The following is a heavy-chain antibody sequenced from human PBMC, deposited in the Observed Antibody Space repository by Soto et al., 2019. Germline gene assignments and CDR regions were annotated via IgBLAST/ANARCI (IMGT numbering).Heavy chain of an antibody. J-gene: IGHJ4*02. V-gene: IGHV3-48*01. CDR1: GFAFSTYS. CDR3: VRPNFGALTHFDF. CDR2: VSMDSDTI. Sequence: GGSLRLSCKASGFAFSTYSMNWVRQAPGKGLEWISYVSMDSDTIHYADSVKGRFTISRDDPENSLYLQMNTQKASDTAMYYCVRPNFGALTHFDFWGQGTLVTVSS. D-gene: IGHD3-16*01.